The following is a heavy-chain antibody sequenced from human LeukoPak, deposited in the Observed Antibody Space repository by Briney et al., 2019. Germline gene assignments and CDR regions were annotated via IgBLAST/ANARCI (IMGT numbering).Heavy chain of an antibody. CDR1: GDSISSGSYY. Sequence: SETLSLTCTVSGDSISSGSYYWNWIRQPAGKGLEWIGYIYYSGSTNYNPSLKSRVTISVDTSKNQFSLKLSSVTAADTAVYYCARVGYSSSWYGGGAFDIWGQGTMVTVSS. V-gene: IGHV4-61*10. CDR2: IYYSGST. CDR3: ARVGYSSSWYGGGAFDI. J-gene: IGHJ3*02. D-gene: IGHD6-13*01.